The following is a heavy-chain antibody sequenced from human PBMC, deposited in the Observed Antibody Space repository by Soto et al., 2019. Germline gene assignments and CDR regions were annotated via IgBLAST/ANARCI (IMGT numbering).Heavy chain of an antibody. Sequence: SETLSLTCAVYGGSVNGYYWNWIRQPPGKGLEWIGEINHTGGTHYNPSLKSRVTMSVDTSKDQFSLRLSSVTAADTAIYYCATRITVFGLLIPPFDPWGRGTQVTVSS. CDR1: GGSVNGYY. D-gene: IGHD3-3*01. CDR2: INHTGGT. CDR3: ATRITVFGLLIPPFDP. J-gene: IGHJ5*02. V-gene: IGHV4-34*01.